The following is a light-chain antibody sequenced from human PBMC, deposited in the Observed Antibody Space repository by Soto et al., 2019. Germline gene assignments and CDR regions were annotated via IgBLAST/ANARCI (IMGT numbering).Light chain of an antibody. CDR3: QPFSGPVT. Sequence: EVVLTQSPGTLSLSPGERATLSCRASQSVRNTYLPWYQQKPGQAPRLLIYGASKRQSVVPDRFSGGGSGTDFTLTISSLESEDFAVYYCQPFSGPVTFGGGTRVDIK. CDR1: QSVRNTY. CDR2: GAS. J-gene: IGKJ4*01. V-gene: IGKV3-20*01.